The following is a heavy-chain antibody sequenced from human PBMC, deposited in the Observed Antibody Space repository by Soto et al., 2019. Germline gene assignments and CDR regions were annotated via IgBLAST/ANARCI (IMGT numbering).Heavy chain of an antibody. Sequence: QVQLVQSGAEVKKPGASVKVSCKASGYTFTSYYMHWVRQAPGQGLEWMGIINPSGGSTSYAQKFQGRVTMTRDTSTSTVYMELSSLRSEDTAVYYCARGAFLWKYSGYDYKGDYWGQGTLVTVSS. CDR3: ARGAFLWKYSGYDYKGDY. CDR2: INPSGGST. D-gene: IGHD5-12*01. V-gene: IGHV1-46*03. CDR1: GYTFTSYY. J-gene: IGHJ4*02.